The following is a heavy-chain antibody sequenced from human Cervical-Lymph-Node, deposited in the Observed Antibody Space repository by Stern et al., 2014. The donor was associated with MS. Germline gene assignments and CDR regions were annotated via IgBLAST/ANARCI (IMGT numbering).Heavy chain of an antibody. V-gene: IGHV4-4*07. Sequence: VQLEESGPRLVKPSETLSLTCVVSGGSITSYYWSWVRQPAGKGLEWIGRIHASGNTDYNRSLKSRVTLSVDTSNSHVSLRLQSVTAADTAVYYCARVGYGDNGWASDIWGQGTTVTVSS. CDR3: ARVGYGDNGWASDI. J-gene: IGHJ3*02. CDR1: GGSITSYY. CDR2: IHASGNT. D-gene: IGHD4-17*01.